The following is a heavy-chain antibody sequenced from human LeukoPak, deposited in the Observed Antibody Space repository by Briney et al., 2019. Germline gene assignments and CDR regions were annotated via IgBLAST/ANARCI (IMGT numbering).Heavy chain of an antibody. J-gene: IGHJ4*02. D-gene: IGHD3-10*01. Sequence: ASVKVSCKASGYTFTSYAMHWVRQAPGQRLEWMGWINAGNGNTKYSQKFQGRVTITRDTFASTAYMELSSLRSGDTAVYYCARTYGSGSYVVHRYDYWGQGTLVTVSS. CDR2: INAGNGNT. V-gene: IGHV1-3*01. CDR1: GYTFTSYA. CDR3: ARTYGSGSYVVHRYDY.